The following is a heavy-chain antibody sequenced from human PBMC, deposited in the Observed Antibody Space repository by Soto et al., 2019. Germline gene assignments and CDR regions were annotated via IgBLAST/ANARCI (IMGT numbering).Heavy chain of an antibody. D-gene: IGHD3-9*01. CDR1: GYSFTSYW. J-gene: IGHJ3*02. CDR2: IYPGDSDT. V-gene: IGHV5-51*01. CDR3: ARPTYFHWPHVAFDI. Sequence: VGSLKISCQGSGYSFTSYWIGWVLHMPGNSLEGMGIIYPGDSDTRYSPSFQGQVTISADKSISTAYLHWSSLKASDTAMYYCARPTYFHWPHVAFDIWGQGTTVTVSS.